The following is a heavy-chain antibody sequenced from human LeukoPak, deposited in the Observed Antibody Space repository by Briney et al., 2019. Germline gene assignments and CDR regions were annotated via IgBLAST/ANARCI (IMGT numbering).Heavy chain of an antibody. D-gene: IGHD1-26*01. CDR2: IYYSGST. CDR1: GGSISSYY. Sequence: PSETLSLTCTVSGGSISSYYWSWIRQPPGKGLEWIGYIYYSGSTNYNPSLKSRVTISVDTSKNQFSLKLSSVTAADTAVYYCARLRKVYSGSYYFDYWGQGTLVTVSS. CDR3: ARLRKVYSGSYYFDY. V-gene: IGHV4-59*08. J-gene: IGHJ4*02.